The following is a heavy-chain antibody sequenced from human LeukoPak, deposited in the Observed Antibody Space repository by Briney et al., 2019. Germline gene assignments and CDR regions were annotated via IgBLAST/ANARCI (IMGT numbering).Heavy chain of an antibody. V-gene: IGHV4-30-2*01. CDR2: IYHSGST. CDR3: ATGGYCSSTGCYTLDY. J-gene: IGHJ4*02. CDR1: GGSIRSGGHS. D-gene: IGHD2-2*02. Sequence: SETLSLTCAVSGGSIRSGGHSWSWIRQPPGKGLEWIGYIYHSGSTYYNPSLKSRVNISVDRSKNQFFLKLSSVTAADTAVYYCATGGYCSSTGCYTLDYWGQGTLVTVSS.